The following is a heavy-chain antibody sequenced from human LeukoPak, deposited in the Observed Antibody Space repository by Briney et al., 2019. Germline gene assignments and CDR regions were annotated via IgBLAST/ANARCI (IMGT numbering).Heavy chain of an antibody. D-gene: IGHD6-13*01. CDR2: IDTSGST. CDR3: ARGHSFSSSWSRSALAI. Sequence: SETLSLTCTVSGGSFSTYYWSWIRQPPGKGLEWLGRIDTSGSTHYNPSLTSRVTISLDTTNNQFSLNLISVTAADTAVYYCARGHSFSSSWSRSALAIWGQGTMVTVSS. J-gene: IGHJ3*02. CDR1: GGSFSTYY. V-gene: IGHV4-4*08.